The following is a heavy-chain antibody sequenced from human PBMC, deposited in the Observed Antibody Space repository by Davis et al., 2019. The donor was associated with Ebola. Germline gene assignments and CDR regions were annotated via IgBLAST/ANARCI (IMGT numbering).Heavy chain of an antibody. V-gene: IGHV5-51*01. CDR2: IYPGYSDT. J-gene: IGHJ4*02. Sequence: GESLKISCKGLGYSFYQYWIGWVRQMPGKGLEWMGIIYPGYSDTRYSPSFQGQVTISADKSNSTAYLQWRSLKASDNAMYYCARHDSSGWYPFDYWGQGTLVTVSS. D-gene: IGHD6-19*01. CDR3: ARHDSSGWYPFDY. CDR1: GYSFYQYW.